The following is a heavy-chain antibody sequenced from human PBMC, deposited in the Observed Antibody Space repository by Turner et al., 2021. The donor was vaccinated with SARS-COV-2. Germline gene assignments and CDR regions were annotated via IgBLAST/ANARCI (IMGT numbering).Heavy chain of an antibody. V-gene: IGHV4-31*03. CDR3: ARLRYFDWSYYFDY. J-gene: IGHJ4*02. D-gene: IGHD3-9*01. CDR2: IYDSGIT. CDR1: GCSISSGGYY. Sequence: QVQLQESGPGLVKPSQTLSRTSTVSGCSISSGGYYWSWIRQHPGKGLEWIGYIYDSGITYYNPSLKSRVTISVDTSKNQVSLKLSSVIAAYTSVYYCARLRYFDWSYYFDYWGQGTLVPFSS.